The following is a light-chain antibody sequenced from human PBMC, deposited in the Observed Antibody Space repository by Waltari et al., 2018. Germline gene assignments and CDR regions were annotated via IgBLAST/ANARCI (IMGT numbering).Light chain of an antibody. CDR3: SSYTSSSTLV. V-gene: IGLV2-14*01. CDR1: SSDVGGYNS. CDR2: DVS. J-gene: IGLJ1*01. Sequence: QSALTQPASVSGSPGQSITISCTGTSSDVGGYNSVYWYQQPPGKAPKLMIYDVSNRPSGISNRFSGSKSGNTASLTISGLQAEDEADYYCSSYTSSSTLVFGTGTKVTVL.